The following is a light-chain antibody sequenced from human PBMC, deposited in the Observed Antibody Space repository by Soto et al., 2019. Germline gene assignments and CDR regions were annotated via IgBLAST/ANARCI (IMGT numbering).Light chain of an antibody. V-gene: IGLV1-44*01. J-gene: IGLJ1*01. CDR1: SSNIGSNT. CDR3: AAWDDSLKEV. CDR2: SNN. Sequence: QSVLTQPPSASGTPRQRVTISCSGSSSNIGSNTVNWYQQLPGTAPKLLIYSNNQRPSGVPDRFSGSKSGTSASLAISGLQSEDEADYYCAAWDDSLKEVFGTGTKVTVL.